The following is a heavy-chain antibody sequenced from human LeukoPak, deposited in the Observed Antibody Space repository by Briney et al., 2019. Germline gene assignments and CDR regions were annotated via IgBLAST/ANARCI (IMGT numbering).Heavy chain of an antibody. Sequence: GGSLRLSCAASGFTFSNYAMSWVRQAPGKGLEWVSVIYSGGSTYYADSVKGRFTISRDNSKNTLYLQMNSLRAEDTAVYYCARNRPFDYWGQGTLVTVSS. CDR1: GFTFSNYA. J-gene: IGHJ4*02. CDR3: ARNRPFDY. V-gene: IGHV3-53*01. CDR2: IYSGGST.